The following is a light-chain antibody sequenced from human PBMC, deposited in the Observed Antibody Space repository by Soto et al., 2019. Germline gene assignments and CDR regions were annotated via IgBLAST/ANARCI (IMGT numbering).Light chain of an antibody. Sequence: QSVLTQPRSVSGSPGQSVTISCTGPSIDVGGSNYVSWYQQHPGKAPKLMIYDVSERPSGVPDRFSGSKSGNTASLTISGVPGEDEADYYCCSHAVSFYVCGTGTKVTVL. CDR3: CSHAVSFYV. J-gene: IGLJ1*01. CDR1: SIDVGGSNY. CDR2: DVS. V-gene: IGLV2-11*01.